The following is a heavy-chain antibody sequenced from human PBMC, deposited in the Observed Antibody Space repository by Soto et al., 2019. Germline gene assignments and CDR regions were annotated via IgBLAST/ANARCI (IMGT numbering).Heavy chain of an antibody. CDR3: AKEGSIAAAGTNWFDP. CDR1: GFTFDDYA. V-gene: IGHV3-9*01. D-gene: IGHD6-13*01. J-gene: IGHJ5*02. Sequence: EVQLVESGGGLVQPGRSLRLSCAASGFTFDDYAMHWVRQAPGKGLEWVSGISWNSGSIGYADSLKGRFTISRDNAKNSLYLQMNSLRAEDTALYYCAKEGSIAAAGTNWFDPWGKGPLVRVSS. CDR2: ISWNSGSI.